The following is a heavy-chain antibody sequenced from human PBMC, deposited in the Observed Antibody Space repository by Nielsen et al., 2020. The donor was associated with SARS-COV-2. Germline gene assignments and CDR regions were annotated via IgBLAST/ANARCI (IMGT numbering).Heavy chain of an antibody. CDR3: AKDQYSSSWYKSYYYYGMDV. CDR2: TWHDGSQT. D-gene: IGHD6-13*01. J-gene: IGHJ6*02. Sequence: WIRQPPGKGLEWVAVTWHDGSQTKYADSVKGRFTISRDNSKNTLYLQMNSLRAEDTAVYYCAKDQYSSSWYKSYYYYGMDVWGQGTTVTVSS. V-gene: IGHV3-33*06.